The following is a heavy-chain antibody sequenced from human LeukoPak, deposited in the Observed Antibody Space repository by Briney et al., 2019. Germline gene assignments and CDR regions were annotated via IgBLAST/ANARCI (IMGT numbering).Heavy chain of an antibody. V-gene: IGHV4-38-2*02. CDR1: GYSISSGYY. D-gene: IGHD1-26*01. CDR3: ARGYGELLSAFDI. CDR2: IYHSGST. Sequence: SETLSLTCTVSGYSISSGYYWGWIRQPPGKGLEWIGSIYHSGSTYYNPSLKSRVTISVDTSKNQFSLKLSSVTAADTAVYYCARGYGELLSAFDIWGQGTMVTVSS. J-gene: IGHJ3*02.